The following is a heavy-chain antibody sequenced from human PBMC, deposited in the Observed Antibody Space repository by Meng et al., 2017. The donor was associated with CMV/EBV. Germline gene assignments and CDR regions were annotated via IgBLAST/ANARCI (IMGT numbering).Heavy chain of an antibody. D-gene: IGHD3-16*01. Sequence: ASVKVSCKTSGYAFTAYYIHWVRQAPGQGLEWMGDINPRTGGTDLAQRLQGSVTLTRDTSITTAYMEVRNLRSDDTVVYYCAADILRITAGDYWGQGTLVTVS. CDR3: AADILRITAGDY. CDR1: GYAFTAYY. V-gene: IGHV1-2*05. J-gene: IGHJ4*02. CDR2: INPRTGGT.